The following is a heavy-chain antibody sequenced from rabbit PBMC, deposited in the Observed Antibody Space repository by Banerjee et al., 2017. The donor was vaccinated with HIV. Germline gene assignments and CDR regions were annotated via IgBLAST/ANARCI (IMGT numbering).Heavy chain of an antibody. V-gene: IGHV1S45*01. D-gene: IGHD1-1*01. Sequence: QQQLEESGGGLVKPGGTLTLTCKASGIDFSSYYYMCWVRQAPGKGLELIACINTSSGNTVYASWAKGRFTISKTSSTTVTLQMTSLTAADTATYFCARVVLSQDQNLWGPGTLVTVS. CDR2: INTSSGNT. CDR1: GIDFSSYYY. J-gene: IGHJ4*01. CDR3: ARVVLSQDQNL.